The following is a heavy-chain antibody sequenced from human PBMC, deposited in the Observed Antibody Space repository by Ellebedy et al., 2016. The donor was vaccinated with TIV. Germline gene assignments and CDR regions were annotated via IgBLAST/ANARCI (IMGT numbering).Heavy chain of an antibody. CDR2: IYYSGST. J-gene: IGHJ3*02. D-gene: IGHD3-3*01. Sequence: SETLSLTXTVSGGSISSYYWSWIRQPPGKGLEWIGYIYYSGSTNYNPSLKSRVTISVDTSKNQFSLKLSSVTAADTAVYYCARGIFGVARRAFDIWGQGTMVTVSS. CDR3: ARGIFGVARRAFDI. CDR1: GGSISSYY. V-gene: IGHV4-59*01.